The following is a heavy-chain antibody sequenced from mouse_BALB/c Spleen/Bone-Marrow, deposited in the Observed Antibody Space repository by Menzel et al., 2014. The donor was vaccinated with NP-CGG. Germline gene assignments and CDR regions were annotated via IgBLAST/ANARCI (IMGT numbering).Heavy chain of an antibody. CDR2: IDPSYGGT. V-gene: IGHV1-39*01. Sequence: EVQLQQSGPELEKPGASVKISCKASGYSFTGYNMNWVKQSNGKSLEWIGNIDPSYGGTSYNQKFKGKATLTVDKSSSTAYMQLKSLTSEDSAVYYCARRDDYDGGFAYWGQGTLVTVSA. CDR3: ARRDDYDGGFAY. D-gene: IGHD2-4*01. J-gene: IGHJ3*01. CDR1: GYSFTGYN.